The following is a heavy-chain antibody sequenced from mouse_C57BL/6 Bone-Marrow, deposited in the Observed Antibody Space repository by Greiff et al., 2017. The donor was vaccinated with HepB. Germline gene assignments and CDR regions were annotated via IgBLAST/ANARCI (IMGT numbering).Heavy chain of an antibody. Sequence: QVQLQQSGPGLVQPSQSLSITCTVSGFSLTSYGVHWVRQSPGKGLEWLGVIWSGGSTDYNAAFISRLSISKDNSKSQVFCKMNSLQADDTAIYYCARLLLRDAYWGQGTLVTVSA. D-gene: IGHD1-1*01. CDR2: IWSGGST. CDR3: ARLLLRDAY. CDR1: GFSLTSYG. V-gene: IGHV2-2*01. J-gene: IGHJ3*01.